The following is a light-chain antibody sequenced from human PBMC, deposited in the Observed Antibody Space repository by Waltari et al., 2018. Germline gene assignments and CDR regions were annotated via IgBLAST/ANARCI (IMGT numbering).Light chain of an antibody. CDR3: QTWDTGIWV. CDR2: LNSDGSY. Sequence: HLVLTQSPSASASLGASVKLTCPLSSGPSNYALTWHQQQPQRGPRYLMRLNSDGSYNMGDGVPHRFSGSSSGAERYLTISSLQSEDEAEYYCQTWDTGIWVFGGGTKLTVL. CDR1: SGPSNYA. V-gene: IGLV4-69*01. J-gene: IGLJ3*02.